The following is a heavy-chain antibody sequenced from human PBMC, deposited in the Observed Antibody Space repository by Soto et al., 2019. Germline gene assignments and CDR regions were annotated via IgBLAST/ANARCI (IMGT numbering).Heavy chain of an antibody. CDR2: IYYSGST. Sequence: PSETLSLTCTVSGGSISSYYWSWIRQPPGKGLEWIGYIYYSGSTNYNPSLESRVTISVDTSKNQFSLKLSSVTAADTAVYYCVRGILGDYDFWSGSYFYYGMDVWGQGTTVTVSS. CDR3: VRGILGDYDFWSGSYFYYGMDV. J-gene: IGHJ6*02. CDR1: GGSISSYY. V-gene: IGHV4-59*01. D-gene: IGHD3-3*01.